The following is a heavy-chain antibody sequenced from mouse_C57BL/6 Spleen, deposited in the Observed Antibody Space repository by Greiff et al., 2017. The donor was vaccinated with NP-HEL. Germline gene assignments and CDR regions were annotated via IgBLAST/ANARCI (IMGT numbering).Heavy chain of an antibody. V-gene: IGHV1-82*01. CDR2: IYPGAGDT. D-gene: IGHD2-3*01. CDR1: GYAFSSSW. Sequence: VKLQESGPELVKPGASVKISCKASGYAFSSSWMNWVKQRPGKGLEWIGRIYPGAGDTNYNGKFKGKATLTADKSSSTAYMQLSSLTSEDSAVYCCARDGGLDYWGQGTTLTVSS. J-gene: IGHJ2*01. CDR3: ARDGGLDY.